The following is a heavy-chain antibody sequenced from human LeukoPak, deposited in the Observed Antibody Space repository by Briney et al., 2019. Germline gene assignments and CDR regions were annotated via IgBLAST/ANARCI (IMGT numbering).Heavy chain of an antibody. CDR1: GGSFSGYY. J-gene: IGHJ4*02. Sequence: PSETLSLTCAVYGGSFSGYYWSWIRQPPGKGLEWIGEINHSGSTNYNPSLKSRVTISVDTSKNQFSLKLSSVTAADTAVYYCARLNSGYDSGYFDYWGQGTLVTVSS. CDR2: INHSGST. CDR3: ARLNSGYDSGYFDY. V-gene: IGHV4-34*01. D-gene: IGHD5-12*01.